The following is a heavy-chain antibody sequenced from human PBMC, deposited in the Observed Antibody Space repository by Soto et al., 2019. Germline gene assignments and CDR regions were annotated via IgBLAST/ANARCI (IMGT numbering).Heavy chain of an antibody. Sequence: GGSLRLSWAASGFTFSRYAMSWVRQASGKGLEWVSAISGSGGGTYYADSVKGRFTISRDNSKNTLYLQMNSLRAEDTAVYYCAKGPTYYYDSSGYFDYWGQGTLVT. CDR2: ISGSGGGT. V-gene: IGHV3-23*01. J-gene: IGHJ4*02. CDR1: GFTFSRYA. CDR3: AKGPTYYYDSSGYFDY. D-gene: IGHD3-22*01.